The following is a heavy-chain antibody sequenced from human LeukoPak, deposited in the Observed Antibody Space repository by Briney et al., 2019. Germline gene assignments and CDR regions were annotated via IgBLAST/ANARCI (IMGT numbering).Heavy chain of an antibody. CDR2: INHSGST. J-gene: IGHJ4*02. D-gene: IGHD5-18*01. Sequence: SETLSLTCAVYGVSFSGYYWSWIRQPPGKGLEWIGEINHSGSTNYNPSLKSRVTISVDTSKNQFSLKLSSVTAADTAVYYCARGTGYSYGLVHLVYFDYWGQGTLVTVSS. V-gene: IGHV4-34*01. CDR3: ARGTGYSYGLVHLVYFDY. CDR1: GVSFSGYY.